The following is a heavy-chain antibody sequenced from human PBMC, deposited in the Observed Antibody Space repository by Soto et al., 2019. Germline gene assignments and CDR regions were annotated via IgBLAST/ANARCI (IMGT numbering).Heavy chain of an antibody. D-gene: IGHD3-22*01. V-gene: IGHV3-48*02. CDR3: ARVYYYDRSASAIFGY. Sequence: EVQLVESGGGLVQPGGSLRLSCAASGFTFSSYSMNWVRQAPGKGPEWVSFIRSDSSDVYYADSLRGRYTISRDDAKNSLYLKMNSLRDEDTAVYYCARVYYYDRSASAIFGYWGQGTLVTVSS. CDR1: GFTFSSYS. CDR2: IRSDSSDV. J-gene: IGHJ4*02.